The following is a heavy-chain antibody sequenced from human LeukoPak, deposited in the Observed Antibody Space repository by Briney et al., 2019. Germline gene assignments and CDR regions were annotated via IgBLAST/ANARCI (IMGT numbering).Heavy chain of an antibody. CDR1: GFTFSSYW. CDR2: IKGDGSST. CDR3: ARDGYSFGHDFDY. Sequence: GGSPRLSCAASGFTFSSYWMHWVRHTPGKGLVWVSRIKGDGSSTSYADSVKDRFTISRDNAKNTLYLQMNSLRAEDTAVYYCARDGYSFGHDFDYWGQGTLVTVSS. V-gene: IGHV3-74*01. D-gene: IGHD5-18*01. J-gene: IGHJ4*02.